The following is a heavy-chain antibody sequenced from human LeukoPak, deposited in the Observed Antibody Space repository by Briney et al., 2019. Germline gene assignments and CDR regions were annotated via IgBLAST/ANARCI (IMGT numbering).Heavy chain of an antibody. J-gene: IGHJ6*03. D-gene: IGHD3-10*01. CDR2: IYYSGST. CDR1: GGSISSNDYY. Sequence: SETLSLTCTVSGGSISSNDYYWGWIRQPPGKGLEWIASIYYSGSTYYNPSLKSRVTISVDTSKNQFSLKLSSVTAADTAVYYCARLYYYGSGSYYNRYYSYYMDVWGKGTTVTISS. CDR3: ARLYYYGSGSYYNRYYSYYMDV. V-gene: IGHV4-39*07.